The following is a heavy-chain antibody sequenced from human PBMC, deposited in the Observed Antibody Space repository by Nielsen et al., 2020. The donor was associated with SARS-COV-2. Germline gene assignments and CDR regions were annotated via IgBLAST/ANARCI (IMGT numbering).Heavy chain of an antibody. CDR2: ISSNARHM. D-gene: IGHD6-13*01. V-gene: IGHV3-48*03. CDR3: VREEGIAEFDH. J-gene: IGHJ4*01. Sequence: GGSLRLSCAASGFTFSSYEMNWVRQAPGKGLEWVSYISSNARHMFYADSVKGRFSISRDNAKNSLYLHMNSLRGEDTALHYCVREEGIAEFDHWGHGTLVTVSS. CDR1: GFTFSSYE.